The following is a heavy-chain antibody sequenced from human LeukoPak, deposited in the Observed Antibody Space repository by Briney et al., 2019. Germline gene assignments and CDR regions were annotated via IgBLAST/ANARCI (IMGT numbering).Heavy chain of an antibody. CDR1: GGSISSYC. J-gene: IGHJ4*02. D-gene: IGHD6-13*01. CDR2: IYYSGST. Sequence: PSETLSLTCTVSGGSISSYCWSWIRQPPGKGLEWIGYIYYSGSTNYNPSLKSRVTISVDTSKNQFSLKLSSVTAADTAVYYCARVFQRQQLVHGIDYWGQGTLVTVSS. CDR3: ARVFQRQQLVHGIDY. V-gene: IGHV4-59*01.